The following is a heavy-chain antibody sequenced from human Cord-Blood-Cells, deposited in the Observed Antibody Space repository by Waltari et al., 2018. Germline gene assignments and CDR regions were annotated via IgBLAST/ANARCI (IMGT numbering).Heavy chain of an antibody. V-gene: IGHV4-39*01. CDR3: ARFMVRGVIFDY. J-gene: IGHJ4*02. D-gene: IGHD3-10*01. CDR2: IYYSGST. Sequence: QLQLQESGPGLVKPSETLSLTCTVSGGSTSSSSYYWGWIRQPPGRGLEWIGSIYYSGSTYYNPSLKSRVTISVDTSKNQFSLKLSSVTAADTAVYYCARFMVRGVIFDYWGQGTLVTVSS. CDR1: GGSTSSSSYY.